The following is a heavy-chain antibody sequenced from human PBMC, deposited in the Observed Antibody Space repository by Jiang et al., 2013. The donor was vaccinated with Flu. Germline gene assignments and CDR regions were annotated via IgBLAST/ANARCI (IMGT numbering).Heavy chain of an antibody. V-gene: IGHV4-59*10. D-gene: IGHD6-19*01. CDR1: GDSVSAFH. CDR2: VYTSGST. CDR3: ARDRYSNGWYYIDY. Sequence: LLKPSETLSLTCAVSGDSVSAFHWSWVRRPAGKGLEWIGRVYTSGSTNYNPSLRTPVSMSLDRSKNQVSLNLRSVTAADTAVYFCARDRYSNGWYYIDYWAREPWSPSPQ. J-gene: IGHJ4*02.